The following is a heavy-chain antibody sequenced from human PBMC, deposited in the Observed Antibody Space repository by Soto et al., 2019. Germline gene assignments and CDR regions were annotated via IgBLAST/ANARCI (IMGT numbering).Heavy chain of an antibody. D-gene: IGHD6-13*01. Sequence: VRQTPGKGLEWVSSIHGGRGGAEYTDSVKGRFTVSRDDSKDTMYLQMNSLRAEDTAVYYCAKPGTAISGYSSSWYYFDYWGQGTLVTVSS. CDR3: AKPGTAISGYSSSWYYFDY. J-gene: IGHJ4*02. V-gene: IGHV3-23*01. CDR2: IHGGRGGA.